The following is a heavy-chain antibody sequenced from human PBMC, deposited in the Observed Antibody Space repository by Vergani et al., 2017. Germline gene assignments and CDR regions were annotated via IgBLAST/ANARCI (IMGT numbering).Heavy chain of an antibody. CDR2: IIPILGIA. CDR1: GGTFSSYT. V-gene: IGHV1-69*02. CDR3: ARVFFSSSSWSYYYYGMDV. Sequence: QVQLVQSGAEVKKPGSSVKVSCKASGGTFSSYTISWVRQAPGQGLEWMGRIIPILGIANYAQKFQGRVTMTRDTSISTAYMELSRLRSDDTAVYYCARVFFSSSSWSYYYYGMDVWGQGTTVTVSS. J-gene: IGHJ6*02. D-gene: IGHD6-13*01.